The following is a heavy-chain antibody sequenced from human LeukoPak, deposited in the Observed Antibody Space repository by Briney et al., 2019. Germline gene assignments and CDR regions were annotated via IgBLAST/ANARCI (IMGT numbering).Heavy chain of an antibody. V-gene: IGHV3-23*01. CDR1: EFTFSSWA. D-gene: IGHD2-2*01. Sequence: PGGSLRLSCAASEFTFSSWAMSWVRQAPGKGLEWVSAVSPSGDTTYYADSVKGRFTISRDNSKNTLYLQMNSLRAEDTAVYYCAKEGCTRCTPFVDYWGQGILVTDSS. J-gene: IGHJ4*02. CDR2: VSPSGDTT. CDR3: AKEGCTRCTPFVDY.